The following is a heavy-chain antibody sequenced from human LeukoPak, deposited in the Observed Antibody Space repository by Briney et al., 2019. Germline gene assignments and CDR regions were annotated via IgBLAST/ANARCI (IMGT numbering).Heavy chain of an antibody. D-gene: IGHD1-1*01. CDR2: IFESQTT. CDR1: GGSISGYY. J-gene: IGHJ4*02. Sequence: PSETLSLTCTVSGGSISGYYWSWMRQPPGKGLEWVGYIFESQTTGYNPSLESRVTISQDTSRNQFSLKLSSVTAADTAVYYCARWNEGLDYWGRGTLVTVSS. V-gene: IGHV4-59*01. CDR3: ARWNEGLDY.